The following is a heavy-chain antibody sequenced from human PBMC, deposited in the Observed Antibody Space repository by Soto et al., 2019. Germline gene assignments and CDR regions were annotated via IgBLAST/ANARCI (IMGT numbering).Heavy chain of an antibody. D-gene: IGHD4-4*01. CDR2: IYPGDSDT. CDR1: GYSFTSYW. Sequence: PGESLKISCKGSGYSFTSYWIGWVRQMPGKGLEWMGIIYPGDSDTRYSPSFQGQVTISADKSISTAYLQWSSLKASDTAMYYCARLPHQTVTGSYYYGMDVWGQGTTVTVSS. V-gene: IGHV5-51*03. CDR3: ARLPHQTVTGSYYYGMDV. J-gene: IGHJ6*02.